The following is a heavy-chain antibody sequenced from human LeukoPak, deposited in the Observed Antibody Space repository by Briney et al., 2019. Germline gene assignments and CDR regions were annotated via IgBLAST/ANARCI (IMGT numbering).Heavy chain of an antibody. CDR2: INHSGST. D-gene: IGHD2-2*02. J-gene: IGHJ6*03. CDR1: GGSLSGYY. CDR3: ARGEIVPAAIYRQDYYYYYYMDV. V-gene: IGHV4-34*01. Sequence: SETQSLTCAVYGGSLSGYYWSWIRQPPGKGLEWIGEINHSGSTNYNPSLKSRVTISVDTSKNQFSLKLSSVTAADTAVYYCARGEIVPAAIYRQDYYYYYYMDVWGKGTTVTVSS.